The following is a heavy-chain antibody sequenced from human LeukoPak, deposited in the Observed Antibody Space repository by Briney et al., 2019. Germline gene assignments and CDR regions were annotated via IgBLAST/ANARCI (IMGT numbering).Heavy chain of an antibody. CDR1: GGSITNYY. CDR2: ISYSGRT. Sequence: PSETLSLTCSVAGGSITNYYWSWIRQSPGKGLERIGNISYSGRTNYNPSLKSRVSISLDTSKNQFSLKLSSVTAADTAVYYCARGVTYYYDSSGYSFDYWGQGTLVTVSS. V-gene: IGHV4-59*01. D-gene: IGHD3-22*01. CDR3: ARGVTYYYDSSGYSFDY. J-gene: IGHJ4*02.